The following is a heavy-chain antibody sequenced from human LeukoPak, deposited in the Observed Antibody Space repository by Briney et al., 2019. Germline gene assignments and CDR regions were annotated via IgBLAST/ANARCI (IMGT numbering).Heavy chain of an antibody. D-gene: IGHD6-13*01. V-gene: IGHV4-38-2*02. CDR3: ARDSPSGSSWFFDL. CDR1: GYSISSGYY. Sequence: SETLSLTCTVSGYSISSGYYWGWIRQPPGKGLEWIGSIYHSGSTYYNPSLKSRVTISVDTSKNQFSLKLNSVTAADTAVYYCARDSPSGSSWFFDLWGQGIQVTVSS. CDR2: IYHSGST. J-gene: IGHJ4*02.